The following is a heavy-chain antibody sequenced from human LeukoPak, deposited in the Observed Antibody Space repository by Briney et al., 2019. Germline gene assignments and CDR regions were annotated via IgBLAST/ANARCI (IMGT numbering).Heavy chain of an antibody. CDR3: ARDPLFYYGSGPGAFDI. CDR1: GFTFSDYY. Sequence: GGSLRLSCAASGFTFSDYYMSWIRQAPGKGLGWVSYISSSSSYTNYADSVKGRFTISRDNAKNSLYLQMNSLRAEDTAVYYCARDPLFYYGSGPGAFDIWGQGTMVTVSS. V-gene: IGHV3-11*06. D-gene: IGHD3-10*01. CDR2: ISSSSSYT. J-gene: IGHJ3*02.